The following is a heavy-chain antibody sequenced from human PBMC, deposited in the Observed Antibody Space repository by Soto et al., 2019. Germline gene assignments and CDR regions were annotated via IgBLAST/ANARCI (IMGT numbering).Heavy chain of an antibody. J-gene: IGHJ6*02. D-gene: IGHD6-19*01. V-gene: IGHV3-48*03. CDR1: GFTLSSNE. CDR2: ISSSGSIV. Sequence: GGSLRLSCAASGFTLSSNEMNWVRQAPGKGLEWVSYISSSGSIVYYADSVKGRFTISRDNAKNSLYLHMNSLRAEDTAVYHCAKSGGWYGEYYQYGMDVWGQGTTVTVSS. CDR3: AKSGGWYGEYYQYGMDV.